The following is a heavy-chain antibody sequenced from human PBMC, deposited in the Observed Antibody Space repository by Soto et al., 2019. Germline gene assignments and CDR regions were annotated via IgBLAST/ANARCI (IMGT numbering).Heavy chain of an antibody. D-gene: IGHD6-13*01. CDR2: ISGSGGST. CDR1: GFTFSSYA. Sequence: GGSLRLSCAASGFTFSSYAMSWVRQAPGKGLEWVSAISGSGGSTYYADSVKGRFTISRDNSKNTLYLQMNSLRAEDTAVYYCAKVSGYSSSWTYYYYYGMEVWGQGTTVTVSS. CDR3: AKVSGYSSSWTYYYYYGMEV. J-gene: IGHJ6*02. V-gene: IGHV3-23*01.